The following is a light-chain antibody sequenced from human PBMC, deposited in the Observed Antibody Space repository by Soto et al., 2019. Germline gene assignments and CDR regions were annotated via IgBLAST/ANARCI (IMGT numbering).Light chain of an antibody. V-gene: IGLV2-8*01. CDR1: SSDVGGYNY. CDR3: SSYAGSNIGV. Sequence: QSALTQPPSASGSPGQSVTISCTGTSSDVGGYNYVSWYRQHPGKAPKLMIYEVSKRPSGVPDRFSGSKSGNTASLTVSGLQAEDEADYYCSSYAGSNIGVFGGGTKVTVL. J-gene: IGLJ3*02. CDR2: EVS.